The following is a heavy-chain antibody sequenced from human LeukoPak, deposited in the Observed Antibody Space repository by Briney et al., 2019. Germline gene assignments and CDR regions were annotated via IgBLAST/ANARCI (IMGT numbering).Heavy chain of an antibody. Sequence: GGSLRLSCAASGFTFSNAWMNWVRQAPGKGLEWVGRIKSKTDGGTTDYAAPVKGRFTISRDDSENTLYLQMNSLRAEDTAVYYCARETAGWYYYYMDVWGKGTTVTVSS. CDR2: IKSKTDGGTT. V-gene: IGHV3-15*01. J-gene: IGHJ6*03. CDR1: GFTFSNAW. D-gene: IGHD2-15*01. CDR3: ARETAGWYYYYMDV.